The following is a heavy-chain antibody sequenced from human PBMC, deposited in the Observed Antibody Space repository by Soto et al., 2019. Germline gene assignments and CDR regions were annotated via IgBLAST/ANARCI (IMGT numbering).Heavy chain of an antibody. J-gene: IGHJ4*02. CDR3: ARMGGCSSTSCYLVDY. CDR2: INHSGST. CDR1: GGSFSGYC. Sequence: SETLSLTCAVYGGSFSGYCWSWIRQPPGKGLEWIGEINHSGSTNYNPSLKSRVTISVDTSKNQFSLKLSSVTAADTAVYYCARMGGCSSTSCYLVDYWGQGTLVTVSS. V-gene: IGHV4-34*01. D-gene: IGHD2-2*01.